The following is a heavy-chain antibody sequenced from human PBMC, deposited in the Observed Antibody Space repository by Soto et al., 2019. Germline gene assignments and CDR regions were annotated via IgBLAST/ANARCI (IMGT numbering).Heavy chain of an antibody. CDR1: GGSISSYY. D-gene: IGHD1-26*01. J-gene: IGHJ6*02. CDR2: IYYSGST. Sequence: ASETLSLTCTVSGGSISSYYWSWIRQPPGKGLGWIGYIYYSGSTNYNPSLKSRVTISVDTSKNQFSLKLSSVTAADTAVYYCARGRVGAKKGYYYYGMDVWGQGTTVTVSS. V-gene: IGHV4-59*01. CDR3: ARGRVGAKKGYYYYGMDV.